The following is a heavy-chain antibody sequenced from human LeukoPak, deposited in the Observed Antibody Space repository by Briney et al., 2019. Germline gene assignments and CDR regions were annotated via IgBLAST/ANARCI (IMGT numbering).Heavy chain of an antibody. J-gene: IGHJ4*02. V-gene: IGHV3-23*01. D-gene: IGHD1-26*01. Sequence: GGSLRLSCAASGFTFSSYGMSWVRQSPGKGLEWVSGISGSGGTTYYADSAKGRFTISRDNSKNTLYLQMNSLRAEDTAVYYCATSGSYNYWGQGTLVTVSS. CDR3: ATSGSYNY. CDR1: GFTFSSYG. CDR2: ISGSGGTT.